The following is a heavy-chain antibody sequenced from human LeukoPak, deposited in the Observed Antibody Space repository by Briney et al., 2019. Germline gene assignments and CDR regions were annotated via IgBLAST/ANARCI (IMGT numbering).Heavy chain of an antibody. CDR3: AKPTDPYYYDSSGSEPLDY. J-gene: IGHJ4*02. Sequence: PGGSLRLSCAASGFTFSSYAMSWVRQAPGRGLEWVSAISGSGGSTYYADSVKGRFTISRDNSKNTLYLQMNSLRAEDTAVYYCAKPTDPYYYDSSGSEPLDYWGQGTLVTVSS. CDR2: ISGSGGST. D-gene: IGHD3-22*01. CDR1: GFTFSSYA. V-gene: IGHV3-23*01.